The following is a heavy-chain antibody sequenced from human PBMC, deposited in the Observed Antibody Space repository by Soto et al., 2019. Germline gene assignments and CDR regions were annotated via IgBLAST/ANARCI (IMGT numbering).Heavy chain of an antibody. Sequence: SETLSLTCTVSGGSISSSGYYWGGIRQPPGKGLEWIGSMYYSGSIYNNPSLKSRVTISVDTSKNQVSLKLTSVTAADTAVYYCARQSGLSNYYFYHGMDVWGQGTTVTVSS. V-gene: IGHV4-39*01. J-gene: IGHJ6*02. CDR2: MYYSGSI. D-gene: IGHD5-12*01. CDR3: ARQSGLSNYYFYHGMDV. CDR1: GGSISSSGYY.